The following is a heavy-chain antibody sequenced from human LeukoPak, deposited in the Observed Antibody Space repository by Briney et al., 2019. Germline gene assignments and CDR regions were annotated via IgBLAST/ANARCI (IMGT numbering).Heavy chain of an antibody. J-gene: IGHJ4*02. CDR2: INHSGST. V-gene: IGHV4-34*01. Sequence: PSETLSLTCAVYGGSFSGYYWSWIRQPPGKGLEWIGEINHSGSTYYNPSLKSRVTISVDRSKNQFSLKLSSVTAADTAVYYCASLYSMDYFDYWGQGTLVTVSS. D-gene: IGHD4-11*01. CDR3: ASLYSMDYFDY. CDR1: GGSFSGYY.